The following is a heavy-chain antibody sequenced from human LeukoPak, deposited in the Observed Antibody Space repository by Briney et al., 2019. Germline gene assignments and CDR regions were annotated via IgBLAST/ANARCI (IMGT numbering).Heavy chain of an antibody. CDR1: GFTFHTYW. CDR2: INTDGSST. CDR3: ARDPTPISGSRLFDY. J-gene: IGHJ4*02. D-gene: IGHD3-22*01. Sequence: QPGGSLRLSCTASGFTFHTYWMHWVRQAPGKGLVWVSRINTDGSSTTYADSVKGRFTISRDNAKNTLYLQMNSLRAEDTAMYYCARDPTPISGSRLFDYWGQGTLVTVSS. V-gene: IGHV3-74*01.